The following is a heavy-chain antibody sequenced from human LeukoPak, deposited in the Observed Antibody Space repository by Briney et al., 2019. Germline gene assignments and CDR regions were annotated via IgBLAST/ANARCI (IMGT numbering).Heavy chain of an antibody. CDR2: VYYIGST. V-gene: IGHV4-39*07. CDR1: GDSISRSSDY. Sequence: SETLSLTCTVSGDSISRSSDYWGWIRQPPGKGPEWIGSVYYIGSTFYNPSLKSRLTISIDTSKNQFSLKLRSVTAADTAVYFCSRGDAEQMDNSYIWGQGTMVTVSS. CDR3: SRGDAEQMDNSYI. D-gene: IGHD5-24*01. J-gene: IGHJ3*02.